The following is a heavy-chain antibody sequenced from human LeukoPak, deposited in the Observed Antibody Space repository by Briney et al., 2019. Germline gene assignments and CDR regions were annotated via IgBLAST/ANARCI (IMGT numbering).Heavy chain of an antibody. D-gene: IGHD2-15*01. J-gene: IGHJ5*02. CDR3: ARVVYGGYCSGGSCYSGLSDNWFDP. V-gene: IGHV4-31*03. CDR2: IYYSGST. CDR1: GGSISSGGYY. Sequence: SETLSLTCTVSGGSISSGGYYWSWIRQHPGKGLEWTGYIYYSGSTYYNPSLKSRVAISVDTSKNQFSLKLSSVTAADTAVYYCARVVYGGYCSGGSCYSGLSDNWFDPWGQGTLVTVSS.